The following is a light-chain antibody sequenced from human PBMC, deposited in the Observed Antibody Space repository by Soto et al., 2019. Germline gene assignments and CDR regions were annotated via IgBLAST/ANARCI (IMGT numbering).Light chain of an antibody. J-gene: IGKJ1*01. CDR2: ATS. CDR3: QQSYSTPRT. CDR1: QPVNTW. V-gene: IGKV1-12*01. Sequence: DIQMTQSPSSVSASVGDKITITCRASQPVNTWLAWYQQKPGKAPNLLVHATSSLQSGVPSRFSGSGSGTDFTLTISSLQPEDFATYYCQQSYSTPRTFGQGTKVDIK.